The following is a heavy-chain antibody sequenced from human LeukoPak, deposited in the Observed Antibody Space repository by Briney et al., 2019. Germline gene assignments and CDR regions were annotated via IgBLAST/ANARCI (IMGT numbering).Heavy chain of an antibody. CDR2: IKQDGSEK. CDR3: ARGSYFDSHRFDLVYFGP. Sequence: GGSLRLSCAASGFTFSSYWMSWVRQAPGKGLEWVAHIKQDGSEKYYVDSVKGRFTISRDNAKNSLYLQMNSLRAEDTAVYYCARGSYFDSHRFDLVYFGPWGQGSLVTVSS. V-gene: IGHV3-7*01. CDR1: GFTFSSYW. J-gene: IGHJ5*02. D-gene: IGHD2-8*01.